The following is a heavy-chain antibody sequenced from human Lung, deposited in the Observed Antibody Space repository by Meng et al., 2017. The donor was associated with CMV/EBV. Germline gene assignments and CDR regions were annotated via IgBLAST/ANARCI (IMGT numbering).Heavy chain of an antibody. Sequence: GSLRLFCTVSGASMSSDYWSWIRQSPGKGLEWVASVYHMGNTNYNPSLKSRATISLDTSKSQFSLKLISVTGADTATYYCAKGGGSWFGPWGQGSLVTVSS. D-gene: IGHD3-16*01. CDR2: VYHMGNT. CDR1: GASMSSDY. V-gene: IGHV4-59*12. J-gene: IGHJ5*02. CDR3: AKGGGSWFGP.